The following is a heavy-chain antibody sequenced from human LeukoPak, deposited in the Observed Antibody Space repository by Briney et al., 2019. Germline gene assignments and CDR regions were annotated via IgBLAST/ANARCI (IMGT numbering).Heavy chain of an antibody. V-gene: IGHV4-38-2*01. CDR3: ARLTYGDYVWFDP. J-gene: IGHJ5*02. Sequence: SETLSLTCAVSGYSIRSGYYWGWIRQPPGKWREWPGSSYHSGSTYYNPSLKSRVTISVDTSKTQFSLKLTALTPGDTPVIHWARLTYGDYVWFDPWGQGTRVTVSS. D-gene: IGHD4-17*01. CDR2: SYHSGST. CDR1: GYSIRSGYY.